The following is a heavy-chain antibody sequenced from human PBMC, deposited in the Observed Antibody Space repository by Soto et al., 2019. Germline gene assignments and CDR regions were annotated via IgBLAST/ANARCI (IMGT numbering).Heavy chain of an antibody. Sequence: ESGGGVVQPGKSLRLSCAASGFIFSSYGMHWVRQAPGKGLEWVAVIWYDGSNEYYTDSVKGRFTISRDNSKNTLHLQMNSLRAEDTAVYYCARDVTIFGEGYYYYGLDVWGQGTTVTVSS. V-gene: IGHV3-33*01. CDR3: ARDVTIFGEGYYYYGLDV. D-gene: IGHD3-3*01. CDR2: IWYDGSNE. J-gene: IGHJ6*02. CDR1: GFIFSSYG.